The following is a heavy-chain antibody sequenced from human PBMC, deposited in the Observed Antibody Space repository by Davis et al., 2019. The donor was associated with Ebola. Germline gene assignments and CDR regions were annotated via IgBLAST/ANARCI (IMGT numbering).Heavy chain of an antibody. CDR2: ISSSSSYI. D-gene: IGHD3-22*01. V-gene: IGHV3-21*01. CDR3: ARGGSSGYYYVFDY. J-gene: IGHJ4*02. CDR1: GFTFSSYS. Sequence: PGGSLRLSCAASGFTFSSYSMNWVRQAPGKGLEWVSSISSSSSYIYYADSVKGRFTISRDNAKNSLYLQMNSLRAEDTAVYYCARGGSSGYYYVFDYWGQGTLVTVSS.